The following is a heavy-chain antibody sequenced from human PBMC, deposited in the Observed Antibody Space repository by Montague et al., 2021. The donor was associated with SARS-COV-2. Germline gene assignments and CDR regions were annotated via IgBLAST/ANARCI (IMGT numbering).Heavy chain of an antibody. Sequence: SETLSLTCSVSGYSISNYYWSWIRQPPGKGLEWLGYIFSSGTATYNASLRSRLTISVDTSTNQFSLKVTSVTTADAATYYCARGEVDGPFDYWGRGTLVTVSS. J-gene: IGHJ4*02. CDR3: ARGEVDGPFDY. V-gene: IGHV4-59*01. CDR1: GYSISNYY. D-gene: IGHD6-19*01. CDR2: IFSSGTA.